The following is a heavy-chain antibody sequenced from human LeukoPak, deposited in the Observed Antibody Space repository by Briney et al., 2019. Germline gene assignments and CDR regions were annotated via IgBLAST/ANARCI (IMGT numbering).Heavy chain of an antibody. CDR2: ISPSGSTI. Sequence: GGSLRLSCAASGFTFSDFYLSWFRQAPGKGLEWISYISPSGSTIYYADSVQGRFTISRDNAKGSLYLQMSSLRAEDTAVYYCARDKVAVAGYFDYWGQGTLVTVSS. CDR1: GFTFSDFY. CDR3: ARDKVAVAGYFDY. J-gene: IGHJ4*02. V-gene: IGHV3-11*04. D-gene: IGHD6-19*01.